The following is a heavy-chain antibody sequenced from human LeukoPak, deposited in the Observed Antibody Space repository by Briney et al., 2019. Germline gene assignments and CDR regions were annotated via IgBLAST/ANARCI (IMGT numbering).Heavy chain of an antibody. CDR1: GFTFSSYA. CDR3: AKGAQWLVLNYFDY. V-gene: IGHV3-23*01. Sequence: GGSLRLSCAASGFTFSSYAMSWVRQAPGKGLEWVSAISGSGGSTYYADSVKGRFTISGDNSKNTLYLQMNSLRAEDTAVHYCAKGAQWLVLNYFDYWGQGTLVTVSS. J-gene: IGHJ4*02. CDR2: ISGSGGST. D-gene: IGHD6-19*01.